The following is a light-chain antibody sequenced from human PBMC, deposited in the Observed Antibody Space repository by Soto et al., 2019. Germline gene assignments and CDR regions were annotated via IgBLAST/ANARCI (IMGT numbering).Light chain of an antibody. CDR3: QQFNTYSET. CDR1: QAFRNK. Sequence: DIQMTQSPSTLSASVGDRVTITCRPSQAFRNKMAWYQQKPGKPPKLLIYEASTLNSGVPSRFSGSESGTQFTLTIDSLQPDDFATYYCQQFNTYSETFGEGTKVDIK. J-gene: IGKJ4*01. CDR2: EAS. V-gene: IGKV1-5*01.